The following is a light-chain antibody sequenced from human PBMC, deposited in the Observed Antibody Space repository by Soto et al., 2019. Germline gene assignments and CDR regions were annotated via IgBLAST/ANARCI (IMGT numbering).Light chain of an antibody. CDR2: EVS. V-gene: IGLV2-8*01. CDR3: SSYAASSNYV. CDR1: SSDVGGYNS. Sequence: QSALTQPPSASGSPGQSVAISCTGTSSDVGGYNSVSWYQQHPGKAPKLMIYEVSKRPSGVPDRFSGSKSGNTASLTVSGLQAEDEADYYCSSYAASSNYVFGTGTKPPS. J-gene: IGLJ1*01.